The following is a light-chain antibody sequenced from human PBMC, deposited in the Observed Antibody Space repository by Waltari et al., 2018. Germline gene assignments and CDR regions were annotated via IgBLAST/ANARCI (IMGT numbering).Light chain of an antibody. CDR2: WAS. CDR1: PTVLYSSNNKNY. CDR3: QQYYSTLFT. J-gene: IGKJ3*01. Sequence: DIVMTQSPDSLAVSLGERATINCKYSPTVLYSSNNKNYLAWYQQRPGQPPKLLIYWASTRESGVPDRFSGSGSGTDFTLTISSLQAEDVAVYYCQQYYSTLFTFGPGTKVDIK. V-gene: IGKV4-1*01.